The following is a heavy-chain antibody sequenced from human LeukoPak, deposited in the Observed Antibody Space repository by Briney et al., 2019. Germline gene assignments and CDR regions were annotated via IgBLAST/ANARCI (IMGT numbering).Heavy chain of an antibody. CDR3: SKAGDTNYYRYGDY. D-gene: IGHD5-18*01. CDR1: GFTFSSFA. V-gene: IGHV3-30*04. CDR2: IAYDGSDK. J-gene: IGHJ4*02. Sequence: PGGSLRLSCAASGFTFSSFAMHWVRQAPGKGLEWVAVIAYDGSDKYYADSVRGRFTISRDNSKNTLYLQMNSLRAEDTALYYCSKAGDTNYYRYGDYWGQGTLVTVSS.